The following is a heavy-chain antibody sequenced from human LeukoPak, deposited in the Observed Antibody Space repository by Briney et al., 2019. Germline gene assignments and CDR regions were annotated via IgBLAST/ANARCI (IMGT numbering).Heavy chain of an antibody. CDR3: ARLGGLGYRLGSSCRGNWFDP. Sequence: SGTLSLTCAVTGGSISNNKWWSWVRQPPGKGLEWIGEIDHSGSTNYNPSLKSRVTISVDKSKNQFSLKLSSVTAADTAVYYCARLGGLGYRLGSSCRGNWFDPWGQGTLVTVSS. J-gene: IGHJ5*02. CDR2: IDHSGST. D-gene: IGHD2-2*01. CDR1: GGSISNNKW. V-gene: IGHV4-4*02.